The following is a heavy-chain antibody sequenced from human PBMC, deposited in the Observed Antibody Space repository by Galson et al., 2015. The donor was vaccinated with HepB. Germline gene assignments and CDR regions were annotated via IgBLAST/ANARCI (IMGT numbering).Heavy chain of an antibody. J-gene: IGHJ6*02. CDR2: TYYRSKWYN. CDR3: ARGSGRYAMDV. Sequence: CAISGDSVSSNSAAWNWIRHSPSRGLEWLGRTYYRSKWYNDYAVSVRSRITINPDTSKNQFSLQLRSVTPDDTAVYYCARGSGRYAMDVWGQGPRSPSP. CDR1: GDSVSSNSAA. D-gene: IGHD3-10*01. V-gene: IGHV6-1*01.